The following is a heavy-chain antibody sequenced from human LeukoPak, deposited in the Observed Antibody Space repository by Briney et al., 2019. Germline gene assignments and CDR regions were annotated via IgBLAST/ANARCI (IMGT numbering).Heavy chain of an antibody. D-gene: IGHD6-19*01. CDR1: GYTLTELS. V-gene: IGHV1-24*01. CDR2: FDPEDGET. J-gene: IGHJ4*02. CDR3: ARDHSSGWSLDY. Sequence: ASVKVSCKVSGYTLTELSMHWVRQAPGKGLEWMGGFDPEDGETIYAQKFQGRVTMTEDTSTDTAYMELNSLRAEDTAVYYCARDHSSGWSLDYWGQGTLVTVSS.